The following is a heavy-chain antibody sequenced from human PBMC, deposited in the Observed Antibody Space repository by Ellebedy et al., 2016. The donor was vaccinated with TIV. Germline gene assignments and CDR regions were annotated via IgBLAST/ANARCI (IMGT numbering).Heavy chain of an antibody. J-gene: IGHJ6*02. V-gene: IGHV1-3*01. D-gene: IGHD2-21*02. CDR1: GYTFTSYA. CDR3: AREPLEYCGGDCYLYYGMDV. Sequence: ASVKVSCRASGYTFTSYAMHWVRQAPGQRLEWMGWINAGNGNTKYSQKFQGRVTITRDTSASTAYMELSSLRSEDTAVYYCAREPLEYCGGDCYLYYGMDVWGQGTTVTVSS. CDR2: INAGNGNT.